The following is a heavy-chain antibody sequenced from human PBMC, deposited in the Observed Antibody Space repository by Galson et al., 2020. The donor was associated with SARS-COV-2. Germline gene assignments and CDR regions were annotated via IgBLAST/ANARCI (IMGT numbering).Heavy chain of an antibody. CDR2: IYYSGST. CDR3: ARDTRHNTFDI. Sequence: SETLSLTCAVSGGSINSGGHSWAWIRQPPGKGLEWVGYIYYSGSTYYNPSLGGRVTISVDRSKNQFSLKLDSVIAADTAVYFCARDTRHNTFDIWGQGTMVTVSS. CDR1: GGSINSGGHS. D-gene: IGHD1-1*01. J-gene: IGHJ3*02. V-gene: IGHV4-30-4*07.